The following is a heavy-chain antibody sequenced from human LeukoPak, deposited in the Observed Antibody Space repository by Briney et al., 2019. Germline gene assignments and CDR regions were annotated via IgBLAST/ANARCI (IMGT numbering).Heavy chain of an antibody. CDR2: FSYNGINK. CDR3: ARGLYTNGWYYYDY. J-gene: IGHJ4*02. CDR1: GFTFSRFG. D-gene: IGHD6-19*01. Sequence: GGSLRLSCAASGFTFSRFGMHWVRQAPGKGLEWVAVFSYNGINKDYAGSVRGRFTISRDNSKNTLSLQMDSLRAEDTAMYYCARGLYTNGWYYYDYWGQGTLVTVSS. V-gene: IGHV3-33*05.